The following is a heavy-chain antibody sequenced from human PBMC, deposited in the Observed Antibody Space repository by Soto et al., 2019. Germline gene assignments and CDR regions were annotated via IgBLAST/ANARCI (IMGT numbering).Heavy chain of an antibody. D-gene: IGHD5-12*01. CDR1: GGSLSSGGYY. CDR3: ARWLQFGSYYGMDV. Sequence: QVQLQESGPGLVKPSQTLSLTCTVSGGSLSSGGYYWTWIRQHPGKGLEWIGYIYYSGSTPYNPSLKSRGTIAVATSKNQFSLKLSSVTAADTAVYYCARWLQFGSYYGMDVWGQGTTVTVSS. CDR2: IYYSGST. J-gene: IGHJ6*02. V-gene: IGHV4-31*03.